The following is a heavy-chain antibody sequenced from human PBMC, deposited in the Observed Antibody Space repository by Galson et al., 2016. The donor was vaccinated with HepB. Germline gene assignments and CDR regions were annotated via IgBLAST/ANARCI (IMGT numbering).Heavy chain of an antibody. CDR2: IYYSGST. J-gene: IGHJ5*02. Sequence: SETLSLTCTVSGGSVSTGSNYWSWIRQSPGKELEWIGSIYYSGSTSYNPSLKSRVTMSVDTSKNQFSLRLSSVTAADTAVYYCARATIIVIMTTESNYFDPWGQGTLVTVSS. V-gene: IGHV4-61*01. CDR1: GGSVSTGSNY. CDR3: ARATIIVIMTTESNYFDP. D-gene: IGHD3-22*01.